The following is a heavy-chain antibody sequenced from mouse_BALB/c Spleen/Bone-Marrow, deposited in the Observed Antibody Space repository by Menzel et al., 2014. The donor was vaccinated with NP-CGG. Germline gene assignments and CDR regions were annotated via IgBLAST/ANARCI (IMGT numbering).Heavy chain of an antibody. CDR1: GFSLTSYG. Sequence: VELMESGPGLVQPSQSLSITCTVSGFSLTSYGVHWVRQSPGKGLEWLGVIWSGGSTDYNAAFISRLSISKDNSKSQVFFKMNSLQANDTAIYYCARKELGLNWYFDVWGAGTTVTVSS. CDR2: IWSGGST. V-gene: IGHV2-2*02. CDR3: ARKELGLNWYFDV. J-gene: IGHJ1*01. D-gene: IGHD4-1*01.